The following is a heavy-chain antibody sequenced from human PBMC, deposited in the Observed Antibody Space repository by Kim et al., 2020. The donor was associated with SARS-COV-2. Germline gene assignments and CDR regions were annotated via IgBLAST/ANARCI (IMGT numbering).Heavy chain of an antibody. CDR3: ARDLIGSSGLKSYYYYGMDV. Sequence: GGSLRLSCAASGFTFSSYSMNWVRQAPGKGLEWVSSISSSSSYIYYADSVKGRFTISRDNAKNSLYLQMNSLRAEDTAVYYCARDLIGSSGLKSYYYYGMDVWGQGTTVTVSS. CDR2: ISSSSSYI. CDR1: GFTFSSYS. D-gene: IGHD3-22*01. V-gene: IGHV3-21*01. J-gene: IGHJ6*02.